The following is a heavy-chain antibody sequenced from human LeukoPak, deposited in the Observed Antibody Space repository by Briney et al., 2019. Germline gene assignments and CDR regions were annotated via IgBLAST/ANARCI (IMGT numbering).Heavy chain of an antibody. CDR3: ARGVSYYDSSGYYNEYFQH. J-gene: IGHJ1*01. V-gene: IGHV4-59*08. Sequence: PSETLSLTCTVSGGPISSYYWSWIRQPPGKGLEWIGYIYYSGSTNYNPSLKSRVTISVDTSKNKFSLKLSSVTAADTAVYYCARGVSYYDSSGYYNEYFQHWGQGTLVTVSS. CDR2: IYYSGST. CDR1: GGPISSYY. D-gene: IGHD3-22*01.